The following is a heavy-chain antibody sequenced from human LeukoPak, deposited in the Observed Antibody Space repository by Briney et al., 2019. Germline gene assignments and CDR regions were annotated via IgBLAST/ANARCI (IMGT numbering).Heavy chain of an antibody. CDR3: ARDSRDHGSGSYWDV. CDR2: ITGSIYFSGST. J-gene: IGHJ6*02. CDR1: GGSISNYY. V-gene: IGHV4-59*01. D-gene: IGHD3-10*01. Sequence: SETLSLTCTVSGGSISNYYWNWIRQPPGKGLEWIGYITGSIYFSGSTKYDPSLESRVTMSVDTSKNQFSLTLSSVTAADTAVYYCARDSRDHGSGSYWDVWGQGTTVTVSS.